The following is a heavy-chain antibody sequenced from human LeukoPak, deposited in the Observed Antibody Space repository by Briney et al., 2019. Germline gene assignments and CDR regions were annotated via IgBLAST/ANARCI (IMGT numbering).Heavy chain of an antibody. V-gene: IGHV4-34*01. J-gene: IGHJ4*02. CDR1: GGSFSDYF. Sequence: SETLSLTCAVYGGSFSDYFYNWIHHPPGKGLECIGEINLAGTTNYNPSLKGRVTIPVDKSKKQFYLSLNSVTAADTAVYYCAKSPAGGRWPQFWGQGTLVTVSS. D-gene: IGHD4-23*01. CDR2: INLAGTT. CDR3: AKSPAGGRWPQF.